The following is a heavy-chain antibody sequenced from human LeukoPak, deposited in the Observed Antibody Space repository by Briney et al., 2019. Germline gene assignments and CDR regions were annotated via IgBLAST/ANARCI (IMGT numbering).Heavy chain of an antibody. CDR1: GFTFSSCA. J-gene: IGHJ5*02. Sequence: GGSLRLSCAASGFTFSSCAMHWVRQAPGKGLEWVAVISYDGSNKYYADSVKGRFTISRDNSKNTLYLQMNSLRAEDTAVYYCARGARLTAMVTHWFDPWGQGTLVTVSS. V-gene: IGHV3-30-3*01. D-gene: IGHD5-18*01. CDR2: ISYDGSNK. CDR3: ARGARLTAMVTHWFDP.